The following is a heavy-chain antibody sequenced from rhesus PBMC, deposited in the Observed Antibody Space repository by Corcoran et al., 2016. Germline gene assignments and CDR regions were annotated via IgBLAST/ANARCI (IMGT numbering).Heavy chain of an antibody. CDR3: AREIGSSYKNWYFDL. J-gene: IGHJ2*01. D-gene: IGHD4-29*01. CDR1: VYPISSNY. CDR2: ITYSGST. V-gene: IGHV4-122*02. Sequence: QVQLQESGPGLVKPSETLSLTCAVSVYPISSNYWSWIRQPPGKGLEWIGYITYSGSTSYNPSLQCRVTCSGDTSKNPFSLKLSSVTAADTAVYYCAREIGSSYKNWYFDLWGPGTPITLSS.